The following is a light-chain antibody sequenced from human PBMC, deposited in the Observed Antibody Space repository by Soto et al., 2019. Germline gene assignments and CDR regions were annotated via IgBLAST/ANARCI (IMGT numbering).Light chain of an antibody. V-gene: IGKV1-5*01. CDR3: QQYNSYSYT. Sequence: DIQMTQSPSTLSASVGDRVTLTCRASQTISTWLAWYQQKPGKAPKLLIYVASSLQTGVPSRFSGSGSGTEFTLTISSLQPDDFATSYCQQYNSYSYTFGQGTKLEIK. CDR2: VAS. CDR1: QTISTW. J-gene: IGKJ2*01.